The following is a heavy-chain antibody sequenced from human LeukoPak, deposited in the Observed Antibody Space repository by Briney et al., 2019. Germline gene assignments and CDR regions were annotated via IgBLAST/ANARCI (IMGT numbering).Heavy chain of an antibody. D-gene: IGHD6-13*01. V-gene: IGHV5-51*01. Sequence: GESLKISCKGSGYSFTSYWIGWVRQMPGKGLEWMGIIYPGDSDTRYSPSFQGQVTISADKSISTAYLQWSSLKASDTAMYYCARRRQLGIAAAGTHYYYYYMDVWGKGTTVTVSS. J-gene: IGHJ6*03. CDR1: GYSFTSYW. CDR2: IYPGDSDT. CDR3: ARRRQLGIAAAGTHYYYYYMDV.